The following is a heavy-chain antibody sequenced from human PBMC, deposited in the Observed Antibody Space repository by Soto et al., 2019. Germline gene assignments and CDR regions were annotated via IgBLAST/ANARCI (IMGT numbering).Heavy chain of an antibody. CDR2: IYYSGST. CDR3: ARLWGPYYDYGDYDMDV. V-gene: IGHV4-61*05. D-gene: IGHD3-10*01. CDR1: GGPIGSRTYS. J-gene: IGHJ6*02. Sequence: SETLSLTCAVSGGPIGSRTYSWGWIRQPPGKGLEWIGYIYYSGSTNYNPSLKSRVTISVDTSKNQFSLKLSSVTAADTAVYYCARLWGPYYDYGDYDMDVWGQGTTVTVSS.